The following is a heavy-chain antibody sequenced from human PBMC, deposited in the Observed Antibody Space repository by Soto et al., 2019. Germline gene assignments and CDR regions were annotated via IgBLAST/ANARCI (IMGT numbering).Heavy chain of an antibody. D-gene: IGHD3-9*01. CDR3: ARKRLRYFDWSQHYYYYYGMDV. J-gene: IGHJ6*02. Sequence: SVKVSCKASGGTFSSYAISWVRQAPGQGLEWMGGITPIFGTANYAQKFQGRVTITADESTSTAYMELSSLRSEDTAVYYCARKRLRYFDWSQHYYYYYGMDVWGQGTTVTVSS. CDR2: ITPIFGTA. CDR1: GGTFSSYA. V-gene: IGHV1-69*13.